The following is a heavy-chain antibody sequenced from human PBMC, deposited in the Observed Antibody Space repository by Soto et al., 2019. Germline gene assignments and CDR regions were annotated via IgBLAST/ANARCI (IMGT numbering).Heavy chain of an antibody. Sequence: ETLSLTCAVSGGSLRGHYWSWIRQSPEKGLEWIGEINHSGFTNYNPTLKSRVTISRDASKNQFSLRLSSMTAAASAVYFCARAAVKLGATLFDSWGQGTLVTVSS. D-gene: IGHD1-26*01. CDR3: ARAAVKLGATLFDS. CDR2: INHSGFT. J-gene: IGHJ4*02. V-gene: IGHV4-34*01. CDR1: GGSLRGHY.